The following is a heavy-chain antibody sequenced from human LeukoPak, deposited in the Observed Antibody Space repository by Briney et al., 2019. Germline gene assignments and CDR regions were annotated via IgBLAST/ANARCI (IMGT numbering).Heavy chain of an antibody. V-gene: IGHV4-34*01. CDR1: GGSFSGYY. D-gene: IGHD6-19*01. CDR3: ARHPTAAGTYYYYYYMDV. CDR2: INHSGST. J-gene: IGHJ6*03. Sequence: KPSETLSLTCAVYGGSFSGYYWSWIRQPPGKGLEWIGEINHSGSTNYNPSLKSRVTISVDTSKNQFSLKLSSVTAADTAVYYCARHPTAAGTYYYYYYMDVWGKGTTVTISS.